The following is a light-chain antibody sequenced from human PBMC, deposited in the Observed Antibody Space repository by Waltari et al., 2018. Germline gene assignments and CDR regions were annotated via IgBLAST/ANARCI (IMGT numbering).Light chain of an antibody. V-gene: IGKV2-28*01. CDR3: MQALQLPLT. CDR2: FGS. J-gene: IGKJ1*01. CDR1: QSLLHSNGYNY. Sequence: DIVMTQYPLSLPVPPGEPASISCRPSQSLLHSNGYNYLDWYLQKPGQSPQLLIYFGSNRAAGVPDRFSGSGSGTDYTLKISRVEAEDVGVYYCMQALQLPLTFGPGTKVEIK.